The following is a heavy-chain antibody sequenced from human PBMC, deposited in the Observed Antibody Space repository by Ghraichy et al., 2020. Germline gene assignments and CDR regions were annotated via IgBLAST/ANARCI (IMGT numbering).Heavy chain of an antibody. CDR2: IDPSDSYT. J-gene: IGHJ4*02. CDR3: ARHLIYGSASYEAHY. CDR1: GYSFTSYW. V-gene: IGHV5-10-1*01. D-gene: IGHD3-10*01. Sequence: GESLNISCKGSGYSFTSYWISWVRQMPGKSLEWMGRIDPSDSYTNYSPSFQGHVTISADKSISTAYLQWSSLKASDTAMYYCARHLIYGSASYEAHYWSQGSLVTVSS.